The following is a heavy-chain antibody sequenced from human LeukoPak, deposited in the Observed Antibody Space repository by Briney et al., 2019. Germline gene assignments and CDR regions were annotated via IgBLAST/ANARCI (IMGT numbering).Heavy chain of an antibody. D-gene: IGHD3-3*01. J-gene: IGHJ4*02. CDR3: ATGVGYDSWSGHYTG. V-gene: IGHV1-24*01. CDR2: FDPEDGET. Sequence: GASVKVSCKVSGYTLTELSMHWVRQAPGKGLEWMGGFDPEDGETIYAQKFQGRVTMTEDTSTDTAYMELSSLRSEDTAVYYCATGVGYDSWSGHYTGWGQGTLVTVSS. CDR1: GYTLTELS.